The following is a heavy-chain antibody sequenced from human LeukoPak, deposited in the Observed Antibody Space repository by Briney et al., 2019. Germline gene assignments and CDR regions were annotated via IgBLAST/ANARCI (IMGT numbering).Heavy chain of an antibody. J-gene: IGHJ4*02. CDR3: ARSYEHCSGGSCYSSFFDY. D-gene: IGHD2-15*01. CDR2: ISSSSSYI. V-gene: IGHV3-21*01. CDR1: GFTFSSYS. Sequence: GGSLRLSCAASGFTFSSYSMNWVRQAPGKGLEWVSSISSSSSYIYYADSVKGRFTISRDNAKNSLYLRMNSLRAEDTAVYYCARSYEHCSGGSCYSSFFDYWGQGTLVTVSS.